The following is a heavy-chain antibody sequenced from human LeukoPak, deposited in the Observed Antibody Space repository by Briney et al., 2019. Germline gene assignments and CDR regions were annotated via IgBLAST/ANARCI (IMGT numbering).Heavy chain of an antibody. D-gene: IGHD2-2*01. Sequence: SETLSLTCTVSSGSVNSYYWSWIRQPPEKGLEWIGYIYYSGSTNYNPSLKSRVTISVDTSKNQFSLKLSSVTAADTAVYYCARVPAAPRLYMDVWGQGTTVIVSS. CDR3: ARVPAAPRLYMDV. CDR1: SGSVNSYY. V-gene: IGHV4-59*02. CDR2: IYYSGST. J-gene: IGHJ6*02.